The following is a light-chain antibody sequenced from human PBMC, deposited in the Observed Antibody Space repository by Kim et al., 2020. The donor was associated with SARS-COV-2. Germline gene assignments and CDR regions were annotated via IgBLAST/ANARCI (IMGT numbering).Light chain of an antibody. J-gene: IGKJ1*01. CDR3: QQYNNWPPWT. Sequence: SPGERATRACRASQSVSNALAWYQQKPGQAPRLLIYGGSTRANGGPARFSGSGCGREDTLTISGLQSEDFAVYFCQQYNNWPPWTFGQGTKVDIK. V-gene: IGKV3D-15*01. CDR2: GGS. CDR1: QSVSNA.